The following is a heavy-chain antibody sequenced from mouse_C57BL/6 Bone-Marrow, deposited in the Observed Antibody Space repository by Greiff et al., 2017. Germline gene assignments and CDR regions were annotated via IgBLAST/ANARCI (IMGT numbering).Heavy chain of an antibody. CDR3: ARRRDYGNPWFAY. D-gene: IGHD2-1*01. CDR1: GYTFTSYG. J-gene: IGHJ3*01. CDR2: IYPRSGNT. V-gene: IGHV1-81*01. Sequence: QVQLQQSGAELARPGASVKLSCKASGYTFTSYGISWVKQRTGQGLEWIGEIYPRSGNTYYNEKFKGKATLTADKSSSTVYMELRSLTSEDSAVYFCARRRDYGNPWFAYWGQGTLVTVSA.